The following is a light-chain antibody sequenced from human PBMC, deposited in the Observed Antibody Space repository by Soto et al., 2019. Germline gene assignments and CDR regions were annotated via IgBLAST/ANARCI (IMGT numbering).Light chain of an antibody. CDR1: SSNIGRNT. CDR3: AGWDDSLNGPV. J-gene: IGLJ2*01. V-gene: IGLV1-44*01. Sequence: QPVLTQPPSASGTPGQRVTISCSGSSSNIGRNTVNWYQQLPGTAPNLLIYSNNQRPSGVPDRFSGSKSGTSGSLAISGLQSEDEADYYCAGWDDSLNGPVFGGGTKLTVL. CDR2: SNN.